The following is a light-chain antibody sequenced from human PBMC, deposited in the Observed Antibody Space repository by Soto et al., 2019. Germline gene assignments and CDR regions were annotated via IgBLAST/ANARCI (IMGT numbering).Light chain of an antibody. CDR1: QSVITNS. CDR2: GAS. CDR3: QQYDTSPYT. Sequence: TXPLSPGERATLSCRASQSVITNSLAWYQYKPGRPLRLLIYGASNRPGGIPDRFIGSGFGTSFTLTISSLEPEDFAIYYCQQYDTSPYTFGQGTKLEIK. V-gene: IGKV3-20*01. J-gene: IGKJ2*01.